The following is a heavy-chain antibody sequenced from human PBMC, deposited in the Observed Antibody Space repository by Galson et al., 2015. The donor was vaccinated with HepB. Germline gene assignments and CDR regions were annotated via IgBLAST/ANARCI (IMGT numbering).Heavy chain of an antibody. Sequence: SVKVSCKASEGIFSNYAISWVRQAPGQGLEWMGGIIPILDTAIYAQKFHGRVMIIADKATSTSYMDLTSLRSEDTAVYYCARLRFRVVFQTKEYYYYGLDVWGQGTTVTVSS. CDR1: EGIFSNYA. CDR2: IIPILDTA. V-gene: IGHV1-69*06. J-gene: IGHJ6*02. D-gene: IGHD3-3*01. CDR3: ARLRFRVVFQTKEYYYYGLDV.